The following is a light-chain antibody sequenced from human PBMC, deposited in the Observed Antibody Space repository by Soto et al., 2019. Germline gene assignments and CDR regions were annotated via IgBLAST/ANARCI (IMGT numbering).Light chain of an antibody. J-gene: IGKJ1*01. CDR3: QQYGNAPWT. CDR1: QSGFSTY. V-gene: IGKV3-20*01. Sequence: EIVLTQFPGTLSLSPGQRATLFFRASQSGFSTYLAWFQQKPGQAPRLLIYGASSRASGIPDRFSGSGSGTDFTLTISRLEPEDFAVYYCQQYGNAPWTLGQGTKVEIK. CDR2: GAS.